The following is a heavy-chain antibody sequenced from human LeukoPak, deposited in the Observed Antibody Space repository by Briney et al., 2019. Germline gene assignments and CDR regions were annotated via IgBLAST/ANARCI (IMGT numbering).Heavy chain of an antibody. V-gene: IGHV4-28*01. J-gene: IGHJ4*02. CDR2: IYHSGTT. Sequence: SDTLSLTCAVSGYSITSSSWWGWIRQPPGKGLEWIGYIYHSGTTYYNPSLQSRVTMSVDTSKNQFSLKLNSVTAADTAVYYCARFAYCGGHCWYYFDYWGQGSLVTVSS. CDR3: ARFAYCGGHCWYYFDY. D-gene: IGHD2-21*02. CDR1: GYSITSSSW.